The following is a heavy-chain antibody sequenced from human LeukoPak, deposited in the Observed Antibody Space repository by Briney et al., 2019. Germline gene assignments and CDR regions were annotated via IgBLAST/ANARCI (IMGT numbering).Heavy chain of an antibody. J-gene: IGHJ4*02. CDR2: INHSGST. CDR1: GGSFSGYY. D-gene: IGHD2-2*01. CDR3: ASTYCSSTSCYYFDH. V-gene: IGHV4-34*01. Sequence: SETLSLTCAVYGGSFSGYYWSWIRQPPGKGLEWIGEINHSGSTNYNPSLKSRVTISVDTSKNQFSLKLSSVAAADTAVYYCASTYCSSTSCYYFDHWGQGTLVTVSS.